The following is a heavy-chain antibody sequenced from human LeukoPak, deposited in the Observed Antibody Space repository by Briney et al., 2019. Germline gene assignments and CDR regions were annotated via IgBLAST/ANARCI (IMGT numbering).Heavy chain of an antibody. Sequence: QTGGSLRPSCAASGFTFSDHYMDWVRQAPGKGLEWVGRSRNKANNYIIEYAASVKGRFTISRDDSKNSLYLQMHSLKTEDTAVYYCARWDSGSCSHWGQGTLVTVS. J-gene: IGHJ4*02. CDR3: ARWDSGSCSH. V-gene: IGHV3-72*01. CDR1: GFTFSDHY. D-gene: IGHD1-26*01. CDR2: SRNKANNYII.